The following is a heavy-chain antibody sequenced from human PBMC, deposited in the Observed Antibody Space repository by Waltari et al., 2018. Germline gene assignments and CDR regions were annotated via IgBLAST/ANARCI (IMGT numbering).Heavy chain of an antibody. J-gene: IGHJ4*02. CDR2: MKTDGTSI. V-gene: IGHV3-74*03. CDR1: GFSTDYW. CDR3: TTNPGY. Sequence: EVQLVESGGGLVQPGGSLRLSCAASGFSTDYWLDWVRQAPGKGLVWVSRMKTDGTSITYADSVKCRFTISRDSAKNTYYLQMNGLRAEDTAVYYCTTNPGYWGQGTLVTVSS.